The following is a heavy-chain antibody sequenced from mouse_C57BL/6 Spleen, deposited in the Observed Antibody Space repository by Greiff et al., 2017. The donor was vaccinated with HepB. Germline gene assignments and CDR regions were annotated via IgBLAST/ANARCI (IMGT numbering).Heavy chain of an antibody. Sequence: QVHVKQPGAELVKPGASVKLSCKASGYTFTSYWMQWVKQRPGQGLEWIGEIDPSDSYTNYNQKFKGKATLTVDTSSSTAYMQLSSLTSEDSAVYYCARCDDHGYYFDYWGQGTTLTVSS. V-gene: IGHV1-50*01. J-gene: IGHJ2*01. CDR3: ARCDDHGYYFDY. CDR2: IDPSDSYT. CDR1: GYTFTSYW.